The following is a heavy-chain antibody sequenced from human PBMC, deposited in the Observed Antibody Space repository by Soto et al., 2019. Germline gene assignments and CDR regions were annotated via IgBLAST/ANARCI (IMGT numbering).Heavy chain of an antibody. CDR2: ISSTGGST. V-gene: IGHV3-23*01. Sequence: VQLLESGGGLVQPGGSLRISCAASGFTFSRYAMSWVRQAPGKGLEWVSAISSTGGSTYYGDSLKGRFTISRDNSKNTLYLQMHSLRAEDTALYYCAKDLKGSGSLPSYYHGMDVWGQGTTVTVSS. D-gene: IGHD3-10*01. J-gene: IGHJ6*02. CDR3: AKDLKGSGSLPSYYHGMDV. CDR1: GFTFSRYA.